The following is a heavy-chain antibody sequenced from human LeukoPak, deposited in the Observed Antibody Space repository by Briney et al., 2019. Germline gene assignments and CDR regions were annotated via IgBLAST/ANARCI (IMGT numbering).Heavy chain of an antibody. CDR2: IIPIFGTA. V-gene: IGHV1-69*06. D-gene: IGHD6-19*01. CDR3: ARNGASSGWYRRDYYYYMDV. CDR1: GYTFTSYA. J-gene: IGHJ6*03. Sequence: ASVKVSCKASGYTFTSYAMHWVRQAPGQRLEWMGGIIPIFGTANYAQKFQGRVTITADKSTSTAYMELSSLRSEDTAVYYCARNGASSGWYRRDYYYYMDVWGKGTTVTVSS.